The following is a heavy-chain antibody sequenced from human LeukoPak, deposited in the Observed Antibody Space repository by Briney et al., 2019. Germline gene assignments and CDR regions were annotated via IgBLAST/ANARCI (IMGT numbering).Heavy chain of an antibody. J-gene: IGHJ4*02. V-gene: IGHV4-59*01. CDR1: GGSISSYY. D-gene: IGHD3-10*01. Sequence: SETLSLTCTVSGGSISSYYWSWIRQPPGKGLEWIGYIYYSGSTNYTPSLKSRVTISVDTSKNQFSLKLSSVTAADTAVYYCARVNYYGSGSYYKDWGQGTLVTVSS. CDR2: IYYSGST. CDR3: ARVNYYGSGSYYKD.